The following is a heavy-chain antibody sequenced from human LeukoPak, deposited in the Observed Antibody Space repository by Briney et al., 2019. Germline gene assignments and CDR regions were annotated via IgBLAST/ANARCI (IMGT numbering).Heavy chain of an antibody. V-gene: IGHV1-2*06. Sequence: ASVKVSCKASGYTFSGYYLHWVRQAPGRGLEWMGHIDPNSGGTKYAQKFQGRVTMTRDTSTTSAYMELSSLIFDDTAVYYCARDLGYGYGSVWHKYFDYWGHGTLVTVSS. J-gene: IGHJ4*01. D-gene: IGHD5-18*01. CDR3: ARDLGYGYGSVWHKYFDY. CDR1: GYTFSGYY. CDR2: IDPNSGGT.